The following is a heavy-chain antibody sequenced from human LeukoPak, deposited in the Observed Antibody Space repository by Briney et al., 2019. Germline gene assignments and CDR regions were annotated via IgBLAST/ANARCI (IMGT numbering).Heavy chain of an antibody. Sequence: PSETLSLTCTVSGGSISSYYWSWIRQPPGKGLEWIGYIYYSGSTNYNPSLKSRVTISVDTSKNQFSLKLISVTAADTAVYYCARLRSGWPGAFDYWGQGILVTVSS. D-gene: IGHD6-19*01. CDR3: ARLRSGWPGAFDY. J-gene: IGHJ4*02. CDR1: GGSISSYY. CDR2: IYYSGST. V-gene: IGHV4-59*08.